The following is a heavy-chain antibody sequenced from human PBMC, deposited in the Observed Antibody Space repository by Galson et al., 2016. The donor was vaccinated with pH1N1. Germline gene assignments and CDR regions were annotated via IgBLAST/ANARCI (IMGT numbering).Heavy chain of an antibody. Sequence: SVKVSCKASGFTFTTYGFTWVRQAPGQGLEWMGWISGNNGDSHYAQKVKGRVTVTIDTSTSTAYLEVRGLTSDDTAVYYCARKGTGWPLDYWGQGTLVTVSS. CDR3: ARKGTGWPLDY. CDR1: GFTFTTYG. J-gene: IGHJ4*02. CDR2: ISGNNGDS. V-gene: IGHV1-18*01. D-gene: IGHD7-27*01.